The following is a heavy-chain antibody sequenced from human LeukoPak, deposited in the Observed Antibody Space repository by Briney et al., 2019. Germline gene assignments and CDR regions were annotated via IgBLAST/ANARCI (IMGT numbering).Heavy chain of an antibody. CDR3: ARAQVAWYYFDY. Sequence: SETLSLTCTVSGGSISSSSYYWGWIRQPPGKGLEWIGEINHSGSTNYNPSLKSRVTISVDTSKNQFSLKLSSVTAADTAVYYCARAQVAWYYFDYWGQGTLVTVSS. CDR1: GGSISSSSYY. V-gene: IGHV4-39*07. CDR2: INHSGST. D-gene: IGHD2-15*01. J-gene: IGHJ4*02.